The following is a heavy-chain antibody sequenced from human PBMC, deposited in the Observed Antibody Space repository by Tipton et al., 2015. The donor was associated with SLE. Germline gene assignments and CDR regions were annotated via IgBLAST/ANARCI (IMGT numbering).Heavy chain of an antibody. D-gene: IGHD2/OR15-2a*01. CDR2: ISWDGGST. CDR1: GFTFDDYA. V-gene: IGHV3-43D*04. CDR3: SRGNFQHQGF. Sequence: SLRLSCAASGFTFDDYAMHWVRQAPGKGLEWVSLISWDGGSTYYADSVKGRFTISRDNSKNSLYLQMNSLRAEDTALYYCSRGNFQHQGFWGQGTLVTVSS. J-gene: IGHJ4*02.